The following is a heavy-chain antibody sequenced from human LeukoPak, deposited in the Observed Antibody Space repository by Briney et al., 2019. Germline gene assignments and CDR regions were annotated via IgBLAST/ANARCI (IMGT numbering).Heavy chain of an antibody. D-gene: IGHD6-13*01. V-gene: IGHV3-30-3*01. CDR1: GFTFSSYA. CDR3: ATGPHSSWYRLDY. Sequence: GGSLRLSCAASGFTFSSYAMHWVRQAPGKGLEWVAVISYDGSNKYYADSVKGRFTISRDNSKNTLYLQMNSLRAEDTAVYYCATGPHSSWYRLDYWGQGTLVTVSS. CDR2: ISYDGSNK. J-gene: IGHJ4*02.